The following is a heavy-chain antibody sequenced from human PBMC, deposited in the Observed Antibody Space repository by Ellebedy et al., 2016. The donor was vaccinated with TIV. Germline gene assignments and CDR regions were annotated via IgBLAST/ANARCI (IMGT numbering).Heavy chain of an antibody. V-gene: IGHV3-30*03. Sequence: GGSLRLSXVGFGFTFRDSVMHWVGQDPGKGLDWVAGISVDGRAVHYPDSVKGRFTISRDNAQNTVYLQMNSLRLENTAVYYCVRGWYSSGHCDVFAMWGQGTIVTVSS. CDR2: ISVDGRAV. CDR3: VRGWYSSGHCDVFAM. CDR1: GFTFRDSV. J-gene: IGHJ3*02. D-gene: IGHD6-19*01.